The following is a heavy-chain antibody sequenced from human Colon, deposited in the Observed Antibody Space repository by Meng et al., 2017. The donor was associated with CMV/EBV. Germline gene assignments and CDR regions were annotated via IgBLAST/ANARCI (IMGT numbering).Heavy chain of an antibody. J-gene: IGHJ5*02. CDR2: INSDGNST. CDR1: GFTFSSYW. D-gene: IGHD4-17*01. CDR3: ARTTVQGFNWFDP. Sequence: GGSLRLSCAASGFTFSSYWMHWVRQAPGKGLVWVSRINSDGNSTSFADSVKGRFIISRDNAKNTLYLQMNSLRAEDTAVYFCARTTVQGFNWFDPWGQGTLVTVSS. V-gene: IGHV3-74*01.